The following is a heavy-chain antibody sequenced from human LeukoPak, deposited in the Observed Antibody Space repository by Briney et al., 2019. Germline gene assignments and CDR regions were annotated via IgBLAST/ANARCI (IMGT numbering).Heavy chain of an antibody. CDR1: GYTFTDYY. V-gene: IGHV1-2*06. J-gene: IGHJ5*02. Sequence: ASVKVSCKASGYTFTDYYMHWVRQAPGQGLEWLGRINPYNGDTNYAQRFQGGVTMTRDTSITTAYMELSRLTYDDTAVYYCATGLFEEGNSWFDPWGQGTLVTVSS. CDR2: INPYNGDT. CDR3: ATGLFEEGNSWFDP.